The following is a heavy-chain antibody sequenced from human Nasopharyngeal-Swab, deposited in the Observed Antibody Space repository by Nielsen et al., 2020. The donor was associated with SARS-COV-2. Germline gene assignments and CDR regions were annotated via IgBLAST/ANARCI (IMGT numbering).Heavy chain of an antibody. CDR3: AAELIASGWYSGYYYYGMDV. CDR2: IIPIFGTA. Sequence: AVKVSCKASGGTFSSYAISWVRQAPGQGHEWMGGIIPIFGTANYAQKFQGRVTITADESTSTAYMELSSLRSEDTAVYYCAAELIASGWYSGYYYYGMDVWGQGTTVTVSS. V-gene: IGHV1-69*13. J-gene: IGHJ6*02. CDR1: GGTFSSYA. D-gene: IGHD6-19*01.